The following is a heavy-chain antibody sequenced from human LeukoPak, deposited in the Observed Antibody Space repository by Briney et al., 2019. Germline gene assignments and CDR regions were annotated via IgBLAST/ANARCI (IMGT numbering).Heavy chain of an antibody. CDR1: GGTSSSYA. CDR3: ARSPLEMAQLRGFDY. Sequence: SVKVSCKASGGTSSSYAISWVRQAPGQGLEWMGGIIPIFGTANYAQKFQGRVTITADESTSTAYMELSSLRSEDTAVYYCARSPLEMAQLRGFDYWGQGTLVTVSS. CDR2: IIPIFGTA. J-gene: IGHJ4*02. V-gene: IGHV1-69*13. D-gene: IGHD5-24*01.